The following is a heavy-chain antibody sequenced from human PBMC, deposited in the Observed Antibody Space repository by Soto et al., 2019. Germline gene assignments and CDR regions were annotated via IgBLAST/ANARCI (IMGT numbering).Heavy chain of an antibody. D-gene: IGHD6-6*01. CDR1: GFNFSSYA. Sequence: GGSLRLSCAASGFNFSSYAMHWVRQAPGKGLEWVAVISYDGSNKYYADSVKGRFTISRDNSKNTLYLQMNSLRAEDAAVYYCAREKLSIAARDAFDIWGQGTMVTV. CDR3: AREKLSIAARDAFDI. J-gene: IGHJ3*02. V-gene: IGHV3-30*04. CDR2: ISYDGSNK.